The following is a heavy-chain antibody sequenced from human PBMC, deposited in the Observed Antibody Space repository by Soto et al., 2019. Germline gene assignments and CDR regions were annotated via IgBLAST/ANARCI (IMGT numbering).Heavy chain of an antibody. CDR2: TYPGDSDT. V-gene: IGHV5-51*01. D-gene: IGHD2-15*01. Sequence: GESLKISCQGSGYSFTTYWIAWVRPMPGKGPECMGITYPGDSDTTYIPSFQGQVTISDHKDITTAYLKWSGLKASHNDMYYCGRLSGGKSDAFDVRGQWKIVPFSS. CDR1: GYSFTTYW. J-gene: IGHJ3*01. CDR3: GRLSGGKSDAFDV.